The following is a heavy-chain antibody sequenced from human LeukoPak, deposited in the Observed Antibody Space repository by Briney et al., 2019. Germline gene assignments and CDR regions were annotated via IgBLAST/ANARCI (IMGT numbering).Heavy chain of an antibody. Sequence: PSETLSLTCAVYGGSFSGYYWSWIRQPPGKGLEWIGEINHSGSTNYNPSLKSQVTISVDTSKNQFSLKLSSVTAADTAVYYCARGYSSSSEGWFDPWGQGTLVTVSS. J-gene: IGHJ5*02. CDR1: GGSFSGYY. CDR3: ARGYSSSSEGWFDP. CDR2: INHSGST. D-gene: IGHD6-6*01. V-gene: IGHV4-34*01.